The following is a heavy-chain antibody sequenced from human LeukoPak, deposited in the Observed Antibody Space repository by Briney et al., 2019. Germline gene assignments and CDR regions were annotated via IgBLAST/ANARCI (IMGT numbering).Heavy chain of an antibody. CDR2: ISGSDDNT. Sequence: GXSLRLSCAASGFTFNNYAMSWVRQAPGKGLEWVSTISGSDDNTYYADSVKGRFTISRDISKTTLYLQMNSLRADDTAVYYCANDFDHWGQGTLVTVSS. J-gene: IGHJ4*02. CDR1: GFTFNNYA. CDR3: ANDFDH. V-gene: IGHV3-23*01.